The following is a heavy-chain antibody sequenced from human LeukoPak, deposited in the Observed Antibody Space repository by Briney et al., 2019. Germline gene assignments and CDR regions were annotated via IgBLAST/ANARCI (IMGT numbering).Heavy chain of an antibody. CDR1: GGSISSHY. J-gene: IGHJ6*02. V-gene: IGHV4-59*11. Sequence: SETLSLTCTVSGGSISSHYWSWIRQPPGKGLEWIGYIYYSGSTNYNPSLKSRVTISVDTSKNQFSLKLSSVTAADTAVYYCARGLDDYYYGMDVWGQGTTVSVSS. CDR2: IYYSGST. CDR3: ARGLDDYYYGMDV.